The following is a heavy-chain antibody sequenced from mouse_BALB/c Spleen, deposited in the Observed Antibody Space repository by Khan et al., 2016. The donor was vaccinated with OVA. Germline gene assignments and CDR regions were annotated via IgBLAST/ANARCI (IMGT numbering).Heavy chain of an antibody. J-gene: IGHJ4*01. CDR2: ISHSGSI. CDR1: GYSITSGYS. D-gene: IGHD2-1*01. V-gene: IGHV3-1*02. CDR3: ARDGNYMDY. Sequence: EVQLQESGPDLVKPSQSLSLTCTVTGYSITSGYSWHWIRKFPGNKLEWMGYISHSGSINYNPSLKSRFSITRDTSKNLSFLQWNAATTEDTATYYCARDGNYMDYWGQGTSVTVSS.